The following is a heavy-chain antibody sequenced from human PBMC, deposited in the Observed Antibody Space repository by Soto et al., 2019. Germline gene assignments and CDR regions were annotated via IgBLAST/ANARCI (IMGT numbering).Heavy chain of an antibody. V-gene: IGHV1-24*01. D-gene: IGHD3-16*01. CDR1: GYTLTELS. CDR2: FDPEDGET. CDR3: ATIRYYDYIWGRNNKYYFDV. J-gene: IGHJ4*02. Sequence: GGSVKVSCKVSGYTLTELSMHWVRQAPGKGLEWMGGFDPEDGETIYAQKFQGRVTMTEDTSTDTAYMELSSLRSEDTAVYYCATIRYYDYIWGRNNKYYFDVWGQGTLVTVSS.